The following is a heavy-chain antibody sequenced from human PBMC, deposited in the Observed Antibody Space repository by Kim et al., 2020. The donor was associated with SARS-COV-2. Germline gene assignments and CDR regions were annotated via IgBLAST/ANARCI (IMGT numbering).Heavy chain of an antibody. Sequence: GGSLRLSCAASGFTFSSYAMSWVRQAPGKGLELVSAISGSGGSTYYADSVKGRFTISRDNSKNTLYLQMNSLRAEDTAVYYCAKSTTLRYFDWLEYYYYGMDVWGQGTTVTVSS. V-gene: IGHV3-23*01. J-gene: IGHJ6*02. CDR1: GFTFSSYA. CDR2: ISGSGGST. CDR3: AKSTTLRYFDWLEYYYYGMDV. D-gene: IGHD3-9*01.